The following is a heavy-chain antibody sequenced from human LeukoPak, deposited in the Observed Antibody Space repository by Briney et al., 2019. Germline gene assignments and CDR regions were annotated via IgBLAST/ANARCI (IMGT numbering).Heavy chain of an antibody. CDR1: GGTFSSYA. V-gene: IGHV1-69*13. Sequence: ASVKVSCKASGGTFSSYAISWVRQAPGQGLEWMGGIIPIFGTANYAQKFQGRVTITADESTSTAYMELSSLRSEDTAVYYCARDHVVPAATSQHYYYYGMDVWGQGTTVTDSS. CDR2: IIPIFGTA. D-gene: IGHD2-2*01. J-gene: IGHJ6*02. CDR3: ARDHVVPAATSQHYYYYGMDV.